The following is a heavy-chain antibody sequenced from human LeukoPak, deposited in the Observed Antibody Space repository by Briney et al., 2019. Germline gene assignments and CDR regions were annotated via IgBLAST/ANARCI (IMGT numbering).Heavy chain of an antibody. Sequence: GGSLRLSCAASGFIFSDYYMTWIRQAPGKGLEWVSSISSSSSYIYYADSVKGRFTISRDNAKNSLYLQMNSLRAEDTAVYYCARAGYGSGSYPSYYYYYYMDVWGKGTTVTISS. CDR1: GFIFSDYY. J-gene: IGHJ6*03. CDR3: ARAGYGSGSYPSYYYYYYMDV. V-gene: IGHV3-11*06. D-gene: IGHD3-10*01. CDR2: ISSSSSYI.